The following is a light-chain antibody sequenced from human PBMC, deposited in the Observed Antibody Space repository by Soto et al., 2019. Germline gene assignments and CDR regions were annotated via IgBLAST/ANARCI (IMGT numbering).Light chain of an antibody. Sequence: DIQMTQSPSTLSGSVGDRVTITCRASQTISSWLGWYQQKPGKAPKLLIYKASTLKSGVQSRFSGSGSGTEFTLTISSLQPDDFATYYCQHYNSYSEAFGQGTKVELK. V-gene: IGKV1-5*03. CDR3: QHYNSYSEA. J-gene: IGKJ1*01. CDR2: KAS. CDR1: QTISSW.